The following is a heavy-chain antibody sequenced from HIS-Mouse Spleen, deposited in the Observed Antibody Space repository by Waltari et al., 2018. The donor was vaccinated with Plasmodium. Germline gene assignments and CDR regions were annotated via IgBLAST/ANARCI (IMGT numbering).Heavy chain of an antibody. V-gene: IGHV4-31*03. CDR2: IYYSGST. J-gene: IGHJ5*02. CDR3: ARDSIRFLADP. CDR1: GGSISRGGYY. Sequence: QVQLQESGPGLVKPSQTLSLTCTVSGGSISRGGYYGSWIRQHPGKGLEWIGYIYYSGSTYYNPPLKSRVTISVDTSKNQFSLKLSSVTAADTAVYYCARDSIRFLADPWGQGTLVTVSS. D-gene: IGHD3-3*01.